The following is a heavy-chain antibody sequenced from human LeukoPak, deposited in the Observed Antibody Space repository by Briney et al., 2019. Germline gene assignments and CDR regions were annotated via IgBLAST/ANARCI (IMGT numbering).Heavy chain of an antibody. CDR2: IHYSGST. CDR3: ARQLVGATTSRFDY. D-gene: IGHD1-26*01. V-gene: IGHV4-39*01. J-gene: IGHJ4*02. CDR1: GGSIRSSGYY. Sequence: SETLSLTCTVSGGSIRSSGYYWGWIRQPPGKGLEWIGSIHYSGSTDYNPSLKSRVTISVDTSKNQFSLKLSTVTAADTAVYYCARQLVGATTSRFDYWGQGTLVTVSS.